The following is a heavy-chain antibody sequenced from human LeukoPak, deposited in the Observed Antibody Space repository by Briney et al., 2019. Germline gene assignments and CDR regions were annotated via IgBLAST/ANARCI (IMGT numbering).Heavy chain of an antibody. V-gene: IGHV3-23*01. CDR3: AKSLAPCGGSCYEKYYFDY. Sequence: GGSLRLSCAASGFTFSSYAMNWVRQTPGKGLEWVSAISGGCGATYYADSVKGLFTISRDNSKNTLYLQMDSLRAEDTAIYYCAKSLAPCGGSCYEKYYFDYWGQGTLVTVSS. CDR1: GFTFSSYA. CDR2: ISGGCGAT. D-gene: IGHD2-15*01. J-gene: IGHJ4*02.